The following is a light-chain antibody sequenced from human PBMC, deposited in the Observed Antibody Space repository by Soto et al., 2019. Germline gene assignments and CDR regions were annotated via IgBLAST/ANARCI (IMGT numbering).Light chain of an antibody. J-gene: IGKJ1*01. V-gene: IGKV1-39*01. CDR3: QQGYSTPRT. CDR1: QSISSL. Sequence: IQMTQSPPSLSASIGDRVTITCRASQSISSLLNWYQHKPGKAPKLLIYAASSLQSGVPSRFSGSGSGTDFTLTISNLQTEDFATYYCQQGYSTPRTFGQGTKVEIK. CDR2: AAS.